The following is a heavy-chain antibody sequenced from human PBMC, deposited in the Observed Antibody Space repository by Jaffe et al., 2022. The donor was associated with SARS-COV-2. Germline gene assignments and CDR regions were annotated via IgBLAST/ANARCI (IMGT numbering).Heavy chain of an antibody. CDR1: GYTFTSYD. CDR2: MNPNSGNT. V-gene: IGHV1-8*01. Sequence: QVQLVQSGAEVKKPGASVKVSCKASGYTFTSYDINWVRQATGQGLEWMGWMNPNSGNTGYAQKFQGRVTMTRNTSISTAYMELSSLRSEDTAVYYCARLLRLPLFYYDSSGYHWYFDLWGRGTLVTVSS. CDR3: ARLLRLPLFYYDSSGYHWYFDL. J-gene: IGHJ2*01. D-gene: IGHD3-22*01.